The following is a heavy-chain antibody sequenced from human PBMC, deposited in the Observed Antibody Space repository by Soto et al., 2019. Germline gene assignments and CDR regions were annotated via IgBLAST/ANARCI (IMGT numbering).Heavy chain of an antibody. CDR1: GFTFTSSA. Sequence: SVKVSCKASGFTFTSSAVQWVRQARGQRLEWIGWIVVGSGNTNYAQKFQERVTITRDMSTSTAYMELSSLRSEDTAVYYCAATPRRYCSGGSCYSYPWGQGTLVTSPQ. CDR2: IVVGSGNT. CDR3: AATPRRYCSGGSCYSYP. V-gene: IGHV1-58*01. J-gene: IGHJ5*02. D-gene: IGHD2-15*01.